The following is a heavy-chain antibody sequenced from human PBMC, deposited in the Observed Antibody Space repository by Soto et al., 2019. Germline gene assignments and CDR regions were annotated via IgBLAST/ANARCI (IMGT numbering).Heavy chain of an antibody. CDR2: ISAYNGNT. J-gene: IGHJ6*02. CDR1: GYTFTSYG. CDR3: ARNDFWSGYYAVYYYYGMDV. V-gene: IGHV1-18*01. Sequence: WASVKVSCKASGYTFTSYGISWVRQAPGQGLEWMGWISAYNGNTNYAQKLQGRVTMTTDTSTSTAYMELRSLRSDDTAVYYCARNDFWSGYYAVYYYYGMDVWGQGTTVTVSS. D-gene: IGHD3-3*01.